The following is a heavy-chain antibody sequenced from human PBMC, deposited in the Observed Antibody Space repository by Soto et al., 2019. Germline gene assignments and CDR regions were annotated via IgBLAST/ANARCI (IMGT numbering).Heavy chain of an antibody. CDR1: GYIFTSYD. Sequence: QVQLVQSGAEVKKPGASVKVSCKATGYIFTSYDINWVRQATGQGLEWMGWMNPNSGNTGYAQKFQGRVTMTRNTSISTAYMELSSLRSEDTAVYYCARLYSSSWPYQGLDLWGQGTTVTVSS. V-gene: IGHV1-8*01. CDR2: MNPNSGNT. D-gene: IGHD6-13*01. J-gene: IGHJ6*02. CDR3: ARLYSSSWPYQGLDL.